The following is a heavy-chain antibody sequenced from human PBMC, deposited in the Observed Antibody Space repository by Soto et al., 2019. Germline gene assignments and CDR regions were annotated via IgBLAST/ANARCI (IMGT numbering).Heavy chain of an antibody. V-gene: IGHV3-21*01. CDR2: IGTSGSYI. D-gene: IGHD1-26*01. CDR1: GFIFSHFS. Sequence: GESLRLSFAGSGFIFSHFSMNWVRQAPGKGLEWVSSIGTSGSYIYDTDSVKGRFTISRDNTKDSLYLQMNSLRAEDTAIYYCARGSAFIGLDYWGQGT. CDR3: ARGSAFIGLDY. J-gene: IGHJ4*02.